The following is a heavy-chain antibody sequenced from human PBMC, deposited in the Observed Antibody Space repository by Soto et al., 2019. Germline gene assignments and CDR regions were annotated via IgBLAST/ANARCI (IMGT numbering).Heavy chain of an antibody. V-gene: IGHV3-48*03. CDR3: ARDARTYSGSIRHLDY. D-gene: IGHD1-26*01. CDR2: INSDGSTV. J-gene: IGHJ4*02. CDR1: GFTFSSYE. Sequence: GGSLRLSCAAPGFTFSSYEMNWVRQAPGKGLEWVSYINSDGSTVYYADSVKGRFAISRDNAKNSLYLQMNSLRAEDTAVYYCARDARTYSGSIRHLDYWGQGTLVTVSS.